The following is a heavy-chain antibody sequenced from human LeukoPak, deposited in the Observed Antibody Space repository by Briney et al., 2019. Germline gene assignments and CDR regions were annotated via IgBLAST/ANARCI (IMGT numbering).Heavy chain of an antibody. D-gene: IGHD4-23*01. CDR1: GGSIGSSNW. Sequence: PSGTLSLTCAISGGSIGSSNWWSWVRQPPGKGLEWIGEIYHSGSTNYNPSLKSRVTISVDKSKNQFSLKLSSVTAADTAVYYCARDIPSYGGNCYWGQGTLVTVSS. CDR2: IYHSGST. CDR3: ARDIPSYGGNCY. V-gene: IGHV4-4*02. J-gene: IGHJ4*02.